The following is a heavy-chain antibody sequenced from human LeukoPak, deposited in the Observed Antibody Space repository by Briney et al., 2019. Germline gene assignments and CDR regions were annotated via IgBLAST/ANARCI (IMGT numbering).Heavy chain of an antibody. CDR1: GYTFTRYV. Sequence: ASVKVSCKASGYTFTRYVISWVRQAPGQGLEWLGWINNYNDNTNYTQKVQGRLTVTTDPSAGTAYMGLRSLISDDTAVYYSARDRGILTGSYTSDFDYWGQGTLVTVSS. J-gene: IGHJ4*02. D-gene: IGHD3-9*01. CDR2: INNYNDNT. V-gene: IGHV1-18*01. CDR3: ARDRGILTGSYTSDFDY.